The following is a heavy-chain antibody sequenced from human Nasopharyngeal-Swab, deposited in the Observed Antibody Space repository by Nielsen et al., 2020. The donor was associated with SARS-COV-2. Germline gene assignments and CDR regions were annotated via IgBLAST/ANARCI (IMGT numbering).Heavy chain of an antibody. CDR1: GGSISSGGYY. J-gene: IGHJ4*02. D-gene: IGHD3-3*01. V-gene: IGHV4-31*03. Sequence: SETLSLTCTVSGGSISSGGYYWSWIRQHPGKGLEWIGYIYYSGSTYYNPSLKSRVTISVDTSKNQFSLKLSSVTAADTAVYYCASSHLGGYFWSGYYPFDYWGQGTLVTVSS. CDR2: IYYSGST. CDR3: ASSHLGGYFWSGYYPFDY.